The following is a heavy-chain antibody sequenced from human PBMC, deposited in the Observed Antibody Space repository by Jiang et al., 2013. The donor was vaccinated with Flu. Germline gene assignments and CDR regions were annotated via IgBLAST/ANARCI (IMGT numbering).Heavy chain of an antibody. CDR2: INAGSGDT. D-gene: IGHD4-23*01. CDR3: AGHNSLYYFDY. J-gene: IGHJ4*02. CDR1: GNTFTAYG. V-gene: IGHV1-3*01. Sequence: SGAEVKKPGASVKVSCEASGNTFTAYGIHWVRQAPGQGLEWMGWINAGSGDTEYSQKFQGRVSITRDASASTTHLELSSLRSEDTAVYYCAGHNSLYYFDYWGQGTLVTVSS.